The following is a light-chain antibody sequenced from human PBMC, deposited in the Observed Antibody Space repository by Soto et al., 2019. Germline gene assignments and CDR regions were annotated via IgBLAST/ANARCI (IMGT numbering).Light chain of an antibody. CDR1: QAIRND. J-gene: IGKJ1*01. V-gene: IGKV1-6*01. CDR3: LQEYNFPRT. Sequence: AIKMTQSPSSLSASVGDRVTITCRASQAIRNDLGWYQQKPGKAPKVLIYSASTLQSGVPSRFSGSGSGTDFTLTISSLQPEDIATYYCLQEYNFPRTFGQGTKVEIK. CDR2: SAS.